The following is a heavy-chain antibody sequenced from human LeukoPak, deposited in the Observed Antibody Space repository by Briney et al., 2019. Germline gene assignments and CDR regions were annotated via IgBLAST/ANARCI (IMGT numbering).Heavy chain of an antibody. CDR2: IRGSGGTT. D-gene: IGHD3-22*01. CDR1: GFTFSSYA. CDR3: ARDLGSYDSSGYYSFDY. Sequence: GESLRLSCAASGFTFSSYAMNWVRQAPGKGLEWVSTIRGSGGTTYYADSVKGRFTISRDNSKNTLYLQMNSLRAEDTAVYYCARDLGSYDSSGYYSFDYWGQGTLVTVSS. V-gene: IGHV3-23*01. J-gene: IGHJ4*02.